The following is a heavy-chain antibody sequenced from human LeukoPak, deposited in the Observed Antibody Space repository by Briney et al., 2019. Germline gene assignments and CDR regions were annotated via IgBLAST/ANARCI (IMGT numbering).Heavy chain of an antibody. CDR3: ARHAGGISATGTRPFDH. Sequence: PGGSLRLSCAASGFTFSDYYMSWIRQPPGKGLEWIGSIYYSGSTYYNPSLKSRVTMSVDTSKNQFSLKLSSVTAADTAVYYCARHAGGISATGTRPFDHWGQGTLVTVSS. D-gene: IGHD6-13*01. J-gene: IGHJ4*02. CDR1: GFTFSDYY. V-gene: IGHV4-39*01. CDR2: IYYSGST.